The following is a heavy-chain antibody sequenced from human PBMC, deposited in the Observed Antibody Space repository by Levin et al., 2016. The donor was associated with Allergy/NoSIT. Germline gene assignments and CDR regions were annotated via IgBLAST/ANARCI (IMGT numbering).Heavy chain of an antibody. D-gene: IGHD1-26*01. CDR1: GFTFKNYG. Sequence: GESLKISCAASGFTFKNYGIHWVRQTPGKGLEWVAIVSHDGSYKYYADSVKGRFTVSRDNSNNTLYLQMNSLRTEDTAIYYCAKDHGPIMGISTPLEYWGQGTLVTVSS. CDR2: VSHDGSYK. V-gene: IGHV3-30*18. CDR3: AKDHGPIMGISTPLEY. J-gene: IGHJ4*02.